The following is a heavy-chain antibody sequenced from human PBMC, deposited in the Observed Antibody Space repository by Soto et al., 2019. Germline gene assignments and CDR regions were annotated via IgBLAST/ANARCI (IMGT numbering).Heavy chain of an antibody. CDR3: VRVVAIPGYPDN. CDR2: IVPIVDTS. V-gene: IGHV1-69*13. D-gene: IGHD5-12*01. CDR1: GGTFSRDA. Sequence: SVKVSCKTSGGTFSRDATSSVRQAPGQGLEWMGGIVPIVDTSTYAQKFQGRVTITADESTSTVYMELSSLRSDDTAVYYCVRVVAIPGYPDNWGQGTLVTVSS. J-gene: IGHJ4*02.